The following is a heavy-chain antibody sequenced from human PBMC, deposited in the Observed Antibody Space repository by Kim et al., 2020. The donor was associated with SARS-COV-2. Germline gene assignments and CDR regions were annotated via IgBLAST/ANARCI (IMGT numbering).Heavy chain of an antibody. J-gene: IGHJ3*02. D-gene: IGHD3-10*01. V-gene: IGHV4-31*03. CDR1: GGSISSGGYY. CDR3: ARYYYGSGSYSFLPYAFDI. Sequence: SETLSLTCTVSGGSISSGGYYWSRIRQHPGKGLEWIGYIYYSGSTYYNPSLKSRVTISVDTSKNQFSLKLSSVTAADTAVYYCARYYYGSGSYSFLPYAFDIWGQGTMVTVSS. CDR2: IYYSGST.